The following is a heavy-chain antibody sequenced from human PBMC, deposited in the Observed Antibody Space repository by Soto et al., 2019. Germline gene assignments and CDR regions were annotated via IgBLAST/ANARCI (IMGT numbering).Heavy chain of an antibody. CDR3: ARDIVYCSGGSCYSGWFDP. V-gene: IGHV4-30-2*01. J-gene: IGHJ5*02. CDR2: IYHSGST. Sequence: SETLSLTCAVSGGSISSGGYSWNWIRQPPGKGLEWIGYIYHSGSTYYNPSLKSPVTVSVDKSKNQFSLKLSSVTAADTAVYYCARDIVYCSGGSCYSGWFDPWGQGTLVTVSS. D-gene: IGHD2-15*01. CDR1: GGSISSGGYS.